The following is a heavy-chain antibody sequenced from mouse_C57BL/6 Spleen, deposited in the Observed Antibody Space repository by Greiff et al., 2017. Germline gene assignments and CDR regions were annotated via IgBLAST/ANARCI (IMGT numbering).Heavy chain of an antibody. D-gene: IGHD2-1*01. V-gene: IGHV5-16*01. Sequence: EVQRVESEGGLVQPGSSMKLSCTASGFTFSDYYMAWVRQVPEKGLEWVANINYDGSSTYYLDSLKSRFIISRDNAKNILYLQMSSLKSEDTATYYCARVYSYYYAMDYWGQGTSVTVSS. CDR2: INYDGSST. CDR3: ARVYSYYYAMDY. J-gene: IGHJ4*01. CDR1: GFTFSDYY.